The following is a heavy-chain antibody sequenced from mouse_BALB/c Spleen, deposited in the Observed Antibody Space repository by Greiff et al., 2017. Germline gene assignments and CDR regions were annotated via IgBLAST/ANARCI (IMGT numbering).Heavy chain of an antibody. D-gene: IGHD1-1*01. CDR2: INPSSGYT. CDR1: GYTFTSYT. CDR3: ARGPYYYGSSYWYFDV. Sequence: QVQLKESGAELARPGASVKMSCKASGYTFTSYTMHWVKQRPGQGLEWIGYINPSSGYTNYNQKFKDKATLTADKSSSTAYMQLSSLTSEDSAVYYCARGPYYYGSSYWYFDVWGAGTTVTVSS. J-gene: IGHJ1*01. V-gene: IGHV1-4*01.